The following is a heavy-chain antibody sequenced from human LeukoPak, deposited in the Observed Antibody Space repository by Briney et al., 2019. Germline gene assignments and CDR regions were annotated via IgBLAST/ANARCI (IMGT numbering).Heavy chain of an antibody. Sequence: GGSLRLSCAASGFTFSNYWMHWVRQAPGKGLLWVSRIKSDGSNTSYADSVKGRFTISRDNAKNTLYLQMNSLRADDTAVYYCGSIGSSWYEDYCGQGTLVTVSS. V-gene: IGHV3-74*01. CDR3: GSIGSSWYEDY. CDR2: IKSDGSNT. J-gene: IGHJ4*02. CDR1: GFTFSNYW. D-gene: IGHD6-13*01.